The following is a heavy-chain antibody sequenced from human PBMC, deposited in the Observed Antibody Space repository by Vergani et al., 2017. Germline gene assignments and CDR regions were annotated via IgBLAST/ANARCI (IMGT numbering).Heavy chain of an antibody. CDR1: GFTFSTYA. CDR2: ISSDGGST. Sequence: EVQLLESGGGLVQPEGSLRLSCAASGFTFSTYAMTWVRQAPGKGLEWVSTISSDGGSTYYADSVKGRFTISRDNSKNTLSLQMNSLRADDTAVYYCVRGGLATIYNWFDPWGQGTRVTVSS. CDR3: VRGGLATIYNWFDP. V-gene: IGHV3-23*01. D-gene: IGHD5-24*01. J-gene: IGHJ5*01.